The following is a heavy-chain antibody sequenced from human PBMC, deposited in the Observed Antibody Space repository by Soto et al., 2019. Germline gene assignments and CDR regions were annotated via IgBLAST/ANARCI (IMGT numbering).Heavy chain of an antibody. J-gene: IGHJ4*02. CDR1: GYTFTSYY. CDR3: ASGFSYYGSGSYYAFDY. V-gene: IGHV1-8*02. Sequence: GASVKVSCKASGYTFTSYYMHWVRQAPGQGLEWMGLINPNSGSTGYAQKFQGRVTMTRNTSISTAYMELSSLRSEDTAVYYCASGFSYYGSGSYYAFDYWGQGTLVTVSS. D-gene: IGHD3-10*01. CDR2: INPNSGST.